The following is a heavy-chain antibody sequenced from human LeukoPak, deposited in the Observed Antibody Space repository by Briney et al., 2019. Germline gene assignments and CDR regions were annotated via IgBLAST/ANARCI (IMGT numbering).Heavy chain of an antibody. CDR3: AREAATEPHYYYYMDV. D-gene: IGHD1-14*01. J-gene: IGHJ6*03. Sequence: SETLSLTCAVYGGSFCNYYWSWIRQSPGKGGEWIGEINHSGSTYYNPSLKSRVTMSVDTSKNQFSLNLSSVTAADTAVYYCAREAATEPHYYYYMDVWGKGTTVTVSS. CDR1: GGSFCNYY. V-gene: IGHV4-34*01. CDR2: INHSGST.